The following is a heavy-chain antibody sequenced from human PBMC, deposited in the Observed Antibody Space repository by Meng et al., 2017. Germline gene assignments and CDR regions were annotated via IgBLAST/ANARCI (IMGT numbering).Heavy chain of an antibody. J-gene: IGHJ4*02. CDR2: IIPIFGTA. Sequence: QVQLVQSGAEGKKPGSSGKVPCKASGGTFSSYAISWVRQAPGQGLEWMGGIIPIFGTANYAQKFQGRVTITADESTSTAYMELSSLRSEDTAVYYCARVLRDGYNLGYWGQGTLVTVSS. CDR3: ARVLRDGYNLGY. V-gene: IGHV1-69*01. D-gene: IGHD5-24*01. CDR1: GGTFSSYA.